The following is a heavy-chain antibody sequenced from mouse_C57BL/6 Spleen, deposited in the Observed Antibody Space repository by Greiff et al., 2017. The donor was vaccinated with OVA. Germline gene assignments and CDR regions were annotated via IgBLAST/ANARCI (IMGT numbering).Heavy chain of an antibody. CDR2: IDPETGGT. Sequence: QVQLQQSGAELVRPGASVTLSCKASGYTFTDYEMHRVKQTPVHGLEWIGAIDPETGGTAYNQKFKGKAILTADKSSSTAYMELRSLTSEDSAVYYCTKGDYAMDYWGQGTSVTVSS. V-gene: IGHV1-15*01. J-gene: IGHJ4*01. CDR1: GYTFTDYE. CDR3: TKGDYAMDY.